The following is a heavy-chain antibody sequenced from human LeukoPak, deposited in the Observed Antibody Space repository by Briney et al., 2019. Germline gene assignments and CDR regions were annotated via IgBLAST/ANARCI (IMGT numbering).Heavy chain of an antibody. D-gene: IGHD5-18*01. CDR2: ISGSGGRA. CDR1: GFTFSSYG. CDR3: ARLDWGGSRYGYFDS. J-gene: IGHJ4*02. Sequence: GGSLRLSCAASGFTFSSYGMSWVRQAPGKGLEWVSLISGSGGRAYYADSVKGRFTISRDNSKNTLYLQMNSLRADDTAVYYCARLDWGGSRYGYFDSWGQGTLVTVSS. V-gene: IGHV3-23*01.